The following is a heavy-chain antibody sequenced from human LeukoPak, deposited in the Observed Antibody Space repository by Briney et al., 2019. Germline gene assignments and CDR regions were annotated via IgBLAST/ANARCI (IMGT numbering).Heavy chain of an antibody. V-gene: IGHV4-59*08. CDR3: ARHPNMVYYYDSSGYQPFDY. CDR2: IYYSGST. CDR1: GGSISSYY. Sequence: PSETLSLTCTVSGGSISSYYWSWIRQPPGKGLEWIGYIYYSGSTNYNPSLKSRVTISVDTSKNQFSLKLSSVTAADTAVYYCARHPNMVYYYDSSGYQPFDYWGQGTLVTVSS. D-gene: IGHD3-22*01. J-gene: IGHJ4*02.